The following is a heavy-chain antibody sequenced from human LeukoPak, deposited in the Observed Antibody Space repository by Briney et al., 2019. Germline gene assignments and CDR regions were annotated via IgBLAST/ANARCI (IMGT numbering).Heavy chain of an antibody. J-gene: IGHJ3*02. CDR2: IKPNSGGT. Sequence: ASVKVSCKASGYTFTGYYLHWVRQAPGQGLEWMGWIKPNSGGTNYAQKFQGRVSMTRDTSISTAYMELSRLRSDDTAVYYCARDYYDSSGYLEAFDISGQGTMVTVSS. D-gene: IGHD3-22*01. CDR3: ARDYYDSSGYLEAFDI. V-gene: IGHV1-2*02. CDR1: GYTFTGYY.